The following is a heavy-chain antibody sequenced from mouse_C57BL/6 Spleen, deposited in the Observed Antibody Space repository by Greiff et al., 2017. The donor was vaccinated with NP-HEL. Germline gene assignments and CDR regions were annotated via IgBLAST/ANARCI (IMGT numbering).Heavy chain of an antibody. Sequence: QVQLQQPGAELVKPGASVKLSCKASGYTFTSYWMQWVKQRPGQGLEWIGEIDPSDSYTNYNQKFKGKATLTVDTSSSTAYRQLSSLTSEDSAVYYCARGGPGAMDYWGQGTSVTVSS. CDR2: IDPSDSYT. V-gene: IGHV1-50*01. D-gene: IGHD1-1*02. J-gene: IGHJ4*01. CDR3: ARGGPGAMDY. CDR1: GYTFTSYW.